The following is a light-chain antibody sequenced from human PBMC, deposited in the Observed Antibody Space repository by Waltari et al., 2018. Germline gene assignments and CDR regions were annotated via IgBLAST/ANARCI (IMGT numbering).Light chain of an antibody. CDR1: SAVSTNY. Sequence: EIVLTQSPTSMAVSQGERVTISCTASSAVSTNYVHWYQQKPGFPPRLLVSSISSLASGVPARFSGSGSGTSYTLTISSMEAEDAANYYCQQGNSIPYSFGQGTRVEIK. V-gene: IGKV3D-7*01. J-gene: IGKJ2*03. CDR3: QQGNSIPYS. CDR2: SIS.